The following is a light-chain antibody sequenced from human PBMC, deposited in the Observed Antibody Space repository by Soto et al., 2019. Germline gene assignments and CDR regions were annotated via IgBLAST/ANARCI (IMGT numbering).Light chain of an antibody. CDR1: QSVGTW. CDR3: QQYNTFSLT. V-gene: IGKV1-5*01. J-gene: IGKJ1*01. CDR2: DVS. Sequence: IQMTQSPSTLSASVGDRVTISCRASQSVGTWLAWYQQKPGRAPQLLFYDVSTLQSGVPTRFSGSGFGTAFTLTISSLQPDDFATYYCQQYNTFSLTFGQGTKVDSK.